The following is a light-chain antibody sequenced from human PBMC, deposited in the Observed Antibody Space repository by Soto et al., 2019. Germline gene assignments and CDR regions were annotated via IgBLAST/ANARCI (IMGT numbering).Light chain of an antibody. CDR1: QSVSNY. CDR2: AAS. Sequence: DYQMTQSPSSLSASVGDTVIITCRTSQSVSNYLNWYQHKPGKAPKLLISAASSLQSGVPSRFSGSGSGTEFTLTISSLQHEDVATYYCQQSYSTPFTFGPGTKVDFK. CDR3: QQSYSTPFT. J-gene: IGKJ3*01. V-gene: IGKV1-39*01.